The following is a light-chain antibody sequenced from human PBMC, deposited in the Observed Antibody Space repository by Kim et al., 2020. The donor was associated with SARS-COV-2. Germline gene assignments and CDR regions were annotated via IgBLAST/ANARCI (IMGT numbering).Light chain of an antibody. V-gene: IGLV3-21*04. CDR1: NIGRKT. Sequence: SYELTQPPSLSVAPGKTATFTCGGDNIGRKTVHWYQQKPGQAPIVVIYYDNDRPSGIPERFSGSNSGNTATLTISRVEAGDEADYYCQLWDSSTDHWVFGGGTKVTVL. CDR3: QLWDSSTDHWV. CDR2: YDN. J-gene: IGLJ3*02.